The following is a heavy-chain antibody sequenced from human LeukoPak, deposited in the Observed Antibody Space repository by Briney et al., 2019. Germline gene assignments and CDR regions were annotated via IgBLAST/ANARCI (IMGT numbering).Heavy chain of an antibody. CDR2: INFNSGST. V-gene: IGHV1-2*02. CDR3: TTYNNGWYWELDY. CDR1: GHPFTGYY. D-gene: IGHD6-19*01. J-gene: IGHJ4*02. Sequence: ASVKVSCKTSGHPFTGYYIHWVRQAPGQGLEWMGWINFNSGSTNYAQKFQGRLTVTRDTSVTTAYMELSRLRSDDTAMYYCTTYNNGWYWELDYWGQGTLVSVSS.